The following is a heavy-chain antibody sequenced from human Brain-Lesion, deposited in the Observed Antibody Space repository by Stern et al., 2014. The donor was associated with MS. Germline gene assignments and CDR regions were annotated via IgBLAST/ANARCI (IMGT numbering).Heavy chain of an antibody. CDR2: LNPNNGGT. V-gene: IGHV1-2*02. D-gene: IGHD3-3*01. CDR3: ARDQRGITIFGVVTDYYYLGMDV. Sequence: VQLVESGAEVKKPGASVKVSCKTSGYIFTGYYIHWVRQAPGQGLEWMACLNPNNGGTKYAQKFQGRVTMSRDTSISTAYVELSSLTSDDTAVYYCARDQRGITIFGVVTDYYYLGMDVWGQGTTVTVSS. J-gene: IGHJ6*02. CDR1: GYIFTGYY.